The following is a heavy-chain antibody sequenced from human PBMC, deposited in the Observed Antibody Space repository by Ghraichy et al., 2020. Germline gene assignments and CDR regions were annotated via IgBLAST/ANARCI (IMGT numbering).Heavy chain of an antibody. Sequence: GESLNISCAASGFTFSSYSMNWVRQAPGKGLEWVSSISSSSSDIYYADSVKGRFTISRDNAKNSLYLQMNSLRAEDTAVYYCAYFQVAYYDFWSGYYSGHTPSTWGQGTMVTVSS. CDR3: AYFQVAYYDFWSGYYSGHTPST. V-gene: IGHV3-21*01. CDR2: ISSSSSDI. J-gene: IGHJ3*01. CDR1: GFTFSSYS. D-gene: IGHD3-3*01.